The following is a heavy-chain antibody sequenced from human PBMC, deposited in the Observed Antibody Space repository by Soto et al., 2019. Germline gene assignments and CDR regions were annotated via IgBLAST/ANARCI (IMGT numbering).Heavy chain of an antibody. V-gene: IGHV1-69*13. J-gene: IGHJ4*02. Sequence: SVKVSCKASGGTFSSYAISWVRQAAGQGLEWMGGIIPIFGTANYAQKFQGRVTITADESTSTAYMELSSLRSEDTAVYYCARPSIAAAGFDYWGQGTLVTVSS. CDR2: IIPIFGTA. D-gene: IGHD6-13*01. CDR1: GGTFSSYA. CDR3: ARPSIAAAGFDY.